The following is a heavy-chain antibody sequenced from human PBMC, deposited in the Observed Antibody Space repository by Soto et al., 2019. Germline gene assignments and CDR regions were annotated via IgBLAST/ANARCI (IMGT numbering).Heavy chain of an antibody. Sequence: ASVKVSCTASGYTFTGYYMHWVRQAPGQGLEWMGWIIPSSGGTNYAQKFQGRVTMTSDTSISTAYMELSRLTSDDTAVYYCARDSPFDYWGQGTLVTVSS. V-gene: IGHV1-2*02. CDR3: ARDSPFDY. CDR2: IIPSSGGT. J-gene: IGHJ4*02. CDR1: GYTFTGYY.